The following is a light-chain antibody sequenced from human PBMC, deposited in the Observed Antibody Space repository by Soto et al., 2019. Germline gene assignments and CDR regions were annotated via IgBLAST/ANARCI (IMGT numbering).Light chain of an antibody. CDR1: QSVSSSS. CDR3: QDYGSSEWT. Sequence: EIVLTQSPGTLSLSPGERATLSCRASQSVSSSSLAWYQQKPGQAPRLLIYGASTRASGIPERFSGSGSGTDFTLTISRLAPEDFAVYYCQDYGSSEWTFGQGTKVDIK. J-gene: IGKJ1*01. CDR2: GAS. V-gene: IGKV3-20*01.